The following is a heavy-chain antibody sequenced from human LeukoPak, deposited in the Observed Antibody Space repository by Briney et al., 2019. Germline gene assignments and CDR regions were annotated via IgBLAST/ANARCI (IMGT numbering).Heavy chain of an antibody. D-gene: IGHD3-9*01. J-gene: IGHJ3*02. CDR1: NGSISTYY. Sequence: SETLSLTCTVSNGSISTYYWSWIRQPAGKGLEWIGYIYYSGSTNYNPSLKSRVTISVDTSKNQFSLKLSSVTAADTAVYYCARVGGDYDILTGYYPDAFDIWGQGTMVTVSS. V-gene: IGHV4-59*01. CDR2: IYYSGST. CDR3: ARVGGDYDILTGYYPDAFDI.